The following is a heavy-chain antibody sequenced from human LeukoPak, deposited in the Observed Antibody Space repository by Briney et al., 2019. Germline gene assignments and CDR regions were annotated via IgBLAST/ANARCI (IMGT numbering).Heavy chain of an antibody. CDR3: AKDTSAYYFYYGLDV. V-gene: IGHV3-30*18. Sequence: GGSLRLSCAASGFTFSNAWMSWVRQAPGKGLEWVALISYDGSNKYYADSVKGRFTISRDNSKNTLYLQMNSLRAEDTAVYYCAKDTSAYYFYYGLDVWGQGTTVTVSS. D-gene: IGHD1-26*01. CDR2: ISYDGSNK. J-gene: IGHJ6*02. CDR1: GFTFSNAW.